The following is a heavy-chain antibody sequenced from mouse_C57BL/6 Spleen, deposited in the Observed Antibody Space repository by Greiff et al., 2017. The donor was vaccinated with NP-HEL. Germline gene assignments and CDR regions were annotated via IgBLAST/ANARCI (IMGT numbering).Heavy chain of an antibody. V-gene: IGHV1-69*01. CDR3: ARFKDGSSFYFDY. D-gene: IGHD1-1*01. Sequence: VQLQQPGAELVMPGASVKLSCKASGYTFTSYWMHWVKQRPGQGLEWIGEIDPSDSYTNYNQKFKGKSTLTVDKSSSTAYMQLSSLTSEDSAVYYCARFKDGSSFYFDYWGQGTTLTVSS. J-gene: IGHJ2*01. CDR2: IDPSDSYT. CDR1: GYTFTSYW.